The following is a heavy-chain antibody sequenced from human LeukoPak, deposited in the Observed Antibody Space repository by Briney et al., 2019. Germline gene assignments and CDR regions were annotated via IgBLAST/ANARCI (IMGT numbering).Heavy chain of an antibody. CDR1: GFTFSSYE. Sequence: GGSLRLSCAASGFTFSSYEMNWVRQAPGKGLEWVSYISSSGSTIYYADSVKGRFTISRDNAKNSVSLQMNSLRAEDTAVYFCARGDMSTNTYFDFWGQGTLVTVSP. J-gene: IGHJ4*02. CDR2: ISSSGSTI. V-gene: IGHV3-48*03. CDR3: ARGDMSTNTYFDF. D-gene: IGHD5-24*01.